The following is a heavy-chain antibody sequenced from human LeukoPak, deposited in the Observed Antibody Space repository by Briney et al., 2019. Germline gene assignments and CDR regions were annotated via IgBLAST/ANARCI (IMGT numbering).Heavy chain of an antibody. CDR1: GFTFSNYG. Sequence: PGGSLRLSCAASGFTFSNYGMHWVRQAPGKGLEWVAFIRYDGSNKYYADSVKGRFTISRDNSKNTLYLQMNSLRAEDTAVYYCAKVFSYEGWYFDLWGRGTLVTVSS. J-gene: IGHJ2*01. V-gene: IGHV3-30*02. CDR3: AKVFSYEGWYFDL. D-gene: IGHD3-9*01. CDR2: IRYDGSNK.